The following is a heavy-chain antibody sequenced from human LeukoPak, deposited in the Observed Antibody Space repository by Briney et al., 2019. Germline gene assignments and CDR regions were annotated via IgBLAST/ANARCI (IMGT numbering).Heavy chain of an antibody. CDR1: GFSLYTYS. V-gene: IGHV3-21*01. Sequence: KPGGSLRLSCAVSGFSLYTYSMNWVRQAPGKGLEWVSSITSTSTYIYYADSVKGRFTISSDHAKNSLYLQMNSLRVEDTAVYYCARVGSAAPVTSSGHTIDYWGQGTLVIVSS. D-gene: IGHD3-22*01. CDR2: ITSTSTYI. CDR3: ARVGSAAPVTSSGHTIDY. J-gene: IGHJ4*02.